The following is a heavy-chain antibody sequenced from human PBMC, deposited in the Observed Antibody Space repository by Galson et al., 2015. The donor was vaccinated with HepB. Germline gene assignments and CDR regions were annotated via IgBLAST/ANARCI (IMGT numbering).Heavy chain of an antibody. J-gene: IGHJ3*02. CDR3: ARGNDSPPDRAFDI. CDR2: INTNTGRP. Sequence: ASGYTFTTYPLNWVRQAPGHGPEWMGWINTNTGRPTYAPGFTGRFVFSLDTSVNTAYLQIDSLKAEDSAVYYCARGNDSPPDRAFDIWGQGTMVTVSS. V-gene: IGHV7-4-1*01. D-gene: IGHD3-22*01. CDR1: GYTFTTYP.